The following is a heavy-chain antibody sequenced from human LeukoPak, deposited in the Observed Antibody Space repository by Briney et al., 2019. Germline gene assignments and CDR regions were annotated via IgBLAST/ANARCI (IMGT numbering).Heavy chain of an antibody. Sequence: GGSLRLSCAASGFTFSRYSMNWVRQAPGKGLEWVSYITKSSSTIFYADSVKGRFTISRDNAKNSLYLQMSSLRAEDTAVYYCTTAKNDHWGQGTLVTVSS. CDR2: ITKSSSTI. CDR1: GFTFSRYS. J-gene: IGHJ4*02. V-gene: IGHV3-48*04. CDR3: TTAKNDH.